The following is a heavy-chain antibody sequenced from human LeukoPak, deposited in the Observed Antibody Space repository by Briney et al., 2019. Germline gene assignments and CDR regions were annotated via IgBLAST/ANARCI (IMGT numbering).Heavy chain of an antibody. CDR1: GFTFSSYS. V-gene: IGHV3-21*01. CDR2: ISSSSYI. J-gene: IGHJ4*02. CDR3: ARAVDYYGSGSYVFDY. D-gene: IGHD3-10*01. Sequence: GGSLRLSCAASGFTFSSYSMNWVRQAPGKGLEWVSSISSSSYIYYADSVKGRFTISRDNAKNSLYLQMNSLRAEDTAVYYCARAVDYYGSGSYVFDYWGQGTLVTVSS.